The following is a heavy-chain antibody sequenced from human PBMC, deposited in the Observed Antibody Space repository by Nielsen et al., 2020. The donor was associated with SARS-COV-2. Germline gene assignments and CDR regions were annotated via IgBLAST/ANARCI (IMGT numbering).Heavy chain of an antibody. D-gene: IGHD5-12*01. CDR2: IYFSGRT. V-gene: IGHV4-31*03. Sequence: SETLSLTCTVSGVSISSCGYYWSWIRHHPGKGLEWIGYIYFSGRTCYNPSLKSRVTISVDTSKNQFSLSLRSVTAADTAVYYCARESSGYDHYNYGMDVWGQGTTVTVSS. CDR3: ARESSGYDHYNYGMDV. J-gene: IGHJ6*02. CDR1: GVSISSCGYY.